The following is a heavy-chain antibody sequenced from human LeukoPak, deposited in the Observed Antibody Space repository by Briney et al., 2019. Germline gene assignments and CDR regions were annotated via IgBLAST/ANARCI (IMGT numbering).Heavy chain of an antibody. J-gene: IGHJ6*03. CDR1: GFTFSSYS. D-gene: IGHD2-2*01. CDR3: ARDRSEPVPAVTYYYYYYMDV. Sequence: GGSLRLSCAASGFTFSSYSMNWVRQAPGKGLEWVSSISSSSSYIYYAGSVKGRFTISRDNAKNSLYLQMNSLRAEDTAVYYCARDRSEPVPAVTYYYYYYMDVWGKGTTVTVSS. CDR2: ISSSSSYI. V-gene: IGHV3-21*01.